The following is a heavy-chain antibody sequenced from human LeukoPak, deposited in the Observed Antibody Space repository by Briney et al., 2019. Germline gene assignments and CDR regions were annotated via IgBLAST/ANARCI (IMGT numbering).Heavy chain of an antibody. CDR3: ARYSYYYMDV. CDR2: IYSSGST. J-gene: IGHJ6*03. Sequence: KPSETLSLTCTVSGVSIDSYYWSWIRQPAGKGLEWVGRIYSSGSTKYNPSLKSRVTMSVDTSKNQFSLKVTSVTAADTAVYYCARYSYYYMDVWGKGTTVTVS. V-gene: IGHV4-4*07. CDR1: GVSIDSYY.